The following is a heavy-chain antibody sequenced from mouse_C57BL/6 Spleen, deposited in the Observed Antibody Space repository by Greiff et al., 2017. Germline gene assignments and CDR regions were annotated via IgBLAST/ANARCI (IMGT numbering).Heavy chain of an antibody. Sequence: EVKLMESGPELVKPGASVKIPCKASGYTFTDYNMDWVKQSHGKSLEWIGDINPNNGGTIYNQKFKGKATLTVDKSSSTAYMELRSLTSEDTAVYYCARSLLFWYFDVWGTGTTVTVSS. V-gene: IGHV1-18*01. CDR1: GYTFTDYN. CDR3: ARSLLFWYFDV. J-gene: IGHJ1*03. D-gene: IGHD2-1*01. CDR2: INPNNGGT.